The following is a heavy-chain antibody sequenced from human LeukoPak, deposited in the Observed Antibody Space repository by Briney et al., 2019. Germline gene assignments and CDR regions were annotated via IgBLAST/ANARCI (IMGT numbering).Heavy chain of an antibody. D-gene: IGHD6-13*01. CDR2: INAGNGNT. CDR3: ARGQRGGAAAGLIPFDY. V-gene: IGHV1-3*01. Sequence: ASVKVSCKASGGTFSSYAISWVRQAPGQRLEWMGWINAGNGNTKYSQKFQGRVTITRDTSASTAYMELSSLRSEDTAVYYCARGQRGGAAAGLIPFDYWGQGTLVTVSS. J-gene: IGHJ4*02. CDR1: GGTFSSYA.